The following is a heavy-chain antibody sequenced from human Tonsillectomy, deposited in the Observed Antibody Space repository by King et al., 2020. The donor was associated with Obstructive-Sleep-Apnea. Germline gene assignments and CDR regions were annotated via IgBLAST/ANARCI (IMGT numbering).Heavy chain of an antibody. CDR3: ARCKASSGSYQY. CDR2: IDPGDSYT. CDR1: GYTFSKFW. Sequence: VQLVQSGAEVKKPGESLRISCTGSGYTFSKFWITWVRQMPGKGLEWMGRIDPGDSYTSYSPSFHGHVTMSVDKSISTAYLQWSSLQASDTAIYYCARCKASSGSYQYWGQGALVTVSS. D-gene: IGHD1-26*01. V-gene: IGHV5-10-1*01. J-gene: IGHJ4*02.